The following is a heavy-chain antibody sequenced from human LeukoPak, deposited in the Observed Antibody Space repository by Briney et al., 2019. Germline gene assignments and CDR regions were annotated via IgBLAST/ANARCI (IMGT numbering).Heavy chain of an antibody. CDR1: GFTFDDYG. V-gene: IGHV3-20*04. J-gene: IGHJ4*02. CDR3: ARDRDSVAGTRGYFDY. D-gene: IGHD6-19*01. CDR2: INWNGGST. Sequence: GGSLRLSCAASGFTFDDYGMSWVRQAPGKGLEWVSGINWNGGSTGYADSVKGRFTISRDNAKDSLYLQMNSLRAEDTAVYYCARDRDSVAGTRGYFDYWGQGTLVTVSS.